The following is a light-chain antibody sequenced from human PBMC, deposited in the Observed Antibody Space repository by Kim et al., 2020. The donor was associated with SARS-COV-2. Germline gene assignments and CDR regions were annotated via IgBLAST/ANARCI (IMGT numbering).Light chain of an antibody. V-gene: IGKV1-5*03. CDR1: QGISSW. Sequence: DIQMTQSPSSVSASVGDRVTITCRASQGISSWLAWYQQKPGKAPNLLIYESSSLESGVPSRFSGSGSGTEFTLTISSLQPDDFETYYCQQYNSYPLTFGGGTKVDIK. CDR3: QQYNSYPLT. CDR2: ESS. J-gene: IGKJ4*01.